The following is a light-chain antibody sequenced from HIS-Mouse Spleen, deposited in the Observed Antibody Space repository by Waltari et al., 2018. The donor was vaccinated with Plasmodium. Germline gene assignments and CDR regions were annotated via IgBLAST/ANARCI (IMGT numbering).Light chain of an antibody. V-gene: IGLV2-8*01. CDR3: SSYAGSNKLV. CDR1: SSDVCGYNY. CDR2: EVS. Sequence: QSALTQPPSASGSPGQSVTISCTGTSSDVCGYNYVSWYQQHPGKAPKLMIYEVSKRPSGVPDRFSGPKSGNTASLTVSGLQAEDEADYYCSSYAGSNKLVFGGGTKLTVL. J-gene: IGLJ2*01.